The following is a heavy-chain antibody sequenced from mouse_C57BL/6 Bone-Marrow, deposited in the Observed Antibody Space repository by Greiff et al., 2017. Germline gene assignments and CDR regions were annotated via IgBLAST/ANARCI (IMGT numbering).Heavy chain of an antibody. J-gene: IGHJ2*01. Sequence: QVQLKESGAELVRPGASVTLSCKASGYTFTDYEMHWVKQTPVHGLEWIGAIDPETGGTAYNQKFKGKAILTADKSSSTAYMELRSLTSEDSAVYYCTRGGTTVVVDYWGQGTTLTVSS. D-gene: IGHD1-1*01. CDR3: TRGGTTVVVDY. CDR1: GYTFTDYE. V-gene: IGHV1-15*01. CDR2: IDPETGGT.